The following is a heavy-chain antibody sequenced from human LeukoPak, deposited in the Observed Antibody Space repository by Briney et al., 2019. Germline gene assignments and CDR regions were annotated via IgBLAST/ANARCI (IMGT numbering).Heavy chain of an antibody. CDR1: GYSISSGYY. D-gene: IGHD2-8*02. V-gene: IGHV4-38-2*01. J-gene: IGHJ3*02. Sequence: PSETLSLTCAVSGYSISSGYYWGWIRQPPGKGLEWIGSSYHSGSTYYNPSLKSRVTISVDTSKNQFSLKLSSVTAVDTGVYYWRRHAPGGYWGAFDSWVQATMVTVSS. CDR3: RRHAPGGYWGAFDS. CDR2: SYHSGST.